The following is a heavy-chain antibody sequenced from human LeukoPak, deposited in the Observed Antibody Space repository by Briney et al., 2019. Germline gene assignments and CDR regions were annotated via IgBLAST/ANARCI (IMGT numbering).Heavy chain of an antibody. D-gene: IGHD5/OR15-5a*01. V-gene: IGHV1-2*02. CDR3: ARLVGLSTTGSY. CDR2: INPTSGGT. J-gene: IGHJ4*02. Sequence: ASVKVSCKASGYTFIGYYLHWVRQAPGPGLGWVGWINPTSGGTNYAQKFQDRVTMTRDTSINTAYMELSRLTSDDTAVYYCARLVGLSTTGSYWGQGTLVIVSS. CDR1: GYTFIGYY.